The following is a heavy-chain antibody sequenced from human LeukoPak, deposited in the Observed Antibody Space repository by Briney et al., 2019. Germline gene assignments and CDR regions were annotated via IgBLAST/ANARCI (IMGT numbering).Heavy chain of an antibody. V-gene: IGHV3-23*01. CDR2: ISGSGGST. Sequence: GGSLRLSWAASGFTFTSYAMSWVRQAQGKGLEWVSAISGSGGSTFYADSVRGRFTITRDNSKNPLYLQMNSLRAEDTAVYYCAKDANYYDSSGYLNWFDPWGQGTLVTVSS. CDR3: AKDANYYDSSGYLNWFDP. D-gene: IGHD3-22*01. J-gene: IGHJ5*02. CDR1: GFTFTSYA.